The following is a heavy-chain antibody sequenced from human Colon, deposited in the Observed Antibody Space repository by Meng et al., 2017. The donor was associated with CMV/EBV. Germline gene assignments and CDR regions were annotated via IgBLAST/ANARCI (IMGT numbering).Heavy chain of an antibody. CDR1: GASISSPDKY. V-gene: IGHV4-30-4*08. CDR2: VYYTGPA. J-gene: IGHJ4*02. Sequence: VPGASISSPDKYWSWIRQPPGKGLEWIGYVYYTGPARYNSSLEFRATISVDTSKNQFSLRLTSVTAADTAVYYCARDAPPRSGYNDFWGLGTLVTVSS. CDR3: ARDAPPRSGYNDF. D-gene: IGHD5-12*01.